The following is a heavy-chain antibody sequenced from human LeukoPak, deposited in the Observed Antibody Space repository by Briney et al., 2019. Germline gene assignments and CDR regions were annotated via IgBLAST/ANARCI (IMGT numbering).Heavy chain of an antibody. Sequence: ASVKVSCKASGYTFTSYGISWVRQAPGQGLEWMGGIIPIFGTANYAQKFQGRVTITADESTSTAYMELSSLRSEDTAVYYCARDPEHYGSGSYYPGRNWFDPWGQGTLVTVSS. CDR3: ARDPEHYGSGSYYPGRNWFDP. CDR2: IIPIFGTA. D-gene: IGHD3-10*01. J-gene: IGHJ5*02. V-gene: IGHV1-69*13. CDR1: GYTFTSYG.